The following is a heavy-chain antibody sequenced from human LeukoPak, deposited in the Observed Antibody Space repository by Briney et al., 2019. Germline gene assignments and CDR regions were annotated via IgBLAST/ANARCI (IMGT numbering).Heavy chain of an antibody. J-gene: IGHJ4*02. CDR3: ARTDVEMATISYFDY. CDR2: INRSGST. D-gene: IGHD5-24*01. V-gene: IGHV4-34*01. CDR1: GGSFSGYY. Sequence: SETPSLTCPVYGGSFSGYYCKWIRQPPGKGLEWIGEINRSGSTNCNPSLKSRVTISVDTSKNQFSVKLSSVTAADTAVYYCARTDVEMATISYFDYWGQGTLVTVSS.